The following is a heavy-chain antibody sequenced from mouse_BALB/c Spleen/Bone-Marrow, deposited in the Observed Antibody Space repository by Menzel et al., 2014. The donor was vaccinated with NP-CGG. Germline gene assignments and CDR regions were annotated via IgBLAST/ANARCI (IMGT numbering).Heavy chain of an antibody. V-gene: IGHV4-1*02. CDR3: ARCGYYGFLHY. CDR1: GFDFSRYW. Sequence: DVMLVESGGGLVQPGGSLKLSCAASGFDFSRYWMSWVRQAPGKGLEWIGEINPDSSTINYTPSLKDKFIISRDNAKNTLDLQMSRVRSEDAGLYYCARCGYYGFLHYWGQGTLSQSPQ. CDR2: INPDSSTI. J-gene: IGHJ2*01. D-gene: IGHD1-1*01.